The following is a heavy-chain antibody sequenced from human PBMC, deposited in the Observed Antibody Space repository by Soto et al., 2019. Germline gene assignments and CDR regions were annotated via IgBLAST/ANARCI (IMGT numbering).Heavy chain of an antibody. CDR2: INPSGGST. CDR1: GYTFTSYY. D-gene: IGHD6-19*01. Sequence: ASVKVSCKASGYTFTSYYMHWARQAPGQGLEWMGIINPSGGSTSYAQKFQGRVTMTRDTSTSTVYMELSSLRSEDTAVYYCARVLEKWLFFDYWGQGTLVTVSS. CDR3: ARVLEKWLFFDY. V-gene: IGHV1-46*01. J-gene: IGHJ4*02.